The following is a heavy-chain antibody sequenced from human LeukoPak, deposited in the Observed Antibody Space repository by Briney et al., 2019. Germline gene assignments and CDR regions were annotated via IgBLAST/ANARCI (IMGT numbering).Heavy chain of an antibody. V-gene: IGHV4-59*01. CDR2: IYYSGST. D-gene: IGHD3-10*01. CDR1: GGSISSYY. J-gene: IGHJ4*02. Sequence: SETLSLTCTVSGGSISSYYWSWIRQPPGKGLEWIGYIYYSGSTNYNPSLKSRVTISVDTSKNQFSLKLSSVTAADTAVYYSARDYYGSGSYFDWGQGTLVTVSS. CDR3: ARDYYGSGSYFD.